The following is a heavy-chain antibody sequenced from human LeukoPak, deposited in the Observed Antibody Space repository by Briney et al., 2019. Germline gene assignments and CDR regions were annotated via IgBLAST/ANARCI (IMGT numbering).Heavy chain of an antibody. J-gene: IGHJ5*02. CDR2: IKEDGGEK. Sequence: HPGGSLRLSCAASGFTFSSYWMSWVRQAPGKGLEWVANIKEDGGEKYYVDSVKGRFTISRDNAKNSLYLQMNSLRAEDTAVYYCAKHYDFWSGYGSNWFDPWGQGILVTVSS. D-gene: IGHD3-3*01. V-gene: IGHV3-7*01. CDR3: AKHYDFWSGYGSNWFDP. CDR1: GFTFSSYW.